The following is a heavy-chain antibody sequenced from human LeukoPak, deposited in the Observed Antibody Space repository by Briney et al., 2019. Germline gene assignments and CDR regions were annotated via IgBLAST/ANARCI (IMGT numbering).Heavy chain of an antibody. CDR3: ARGYYYDYSGPDFDY. Sequence: SETLSLTCSVSGGSIISYYWSWIRQPPGKGLEWIGYIYYTGSTNSNPSLKSRVTISVDTSKNQFSLGLTSVTAADTAVYYCARGYYYDYSGPDFDYWGQGTLVTVSS. J-gene: IGHJ4*02. CDR2: IYYTGST. V-gene: IGHV4-59*01. D-gene: IGHD3-22*01. CDR1: GGSIISYY.